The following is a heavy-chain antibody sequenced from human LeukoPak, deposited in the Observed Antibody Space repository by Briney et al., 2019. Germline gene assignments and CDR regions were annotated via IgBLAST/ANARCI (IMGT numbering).Heavy chain of an antibody. CDR1: GGSISSYY. Sequence: SETLSLTCTVSGGSISSYYWSWIRQPPGKGLEWIGYIYYSGSTNYNPSLKSRVTISVDTSKNQFSLKLSSVTAEDTAVYYCARVGGLGPTVGYWGQGTLVTVSS. J-gene: IGHJ4*02. V-gene: IGHV4-59*01. CDR2: IYYSGST. CDR3: ARVGGLGPTVGY. D-gene: IGHD3-16*01.